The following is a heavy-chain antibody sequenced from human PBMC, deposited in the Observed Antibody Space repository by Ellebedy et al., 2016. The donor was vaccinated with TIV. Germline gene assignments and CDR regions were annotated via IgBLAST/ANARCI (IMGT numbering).Heavy chain of an antibody. V-gene: IGHV3-21*01. CDR2: ISSSSSYI. CDR1: GFTFSSYS. J-gene: IGHJ5*02. CDR3: AGMSGYQGRWFNP. D-gene: IGHD3-3*01. Sequence: GESLKISCAASGFTFSSYSMNWVRQAPGKGLEWVSSISSSSSYIYYADSVKGRFTISRDNAKNSLYLQMNSLRAEDTAVYYCAGMSGYQGRWFNPWGQGTLVTVSS.